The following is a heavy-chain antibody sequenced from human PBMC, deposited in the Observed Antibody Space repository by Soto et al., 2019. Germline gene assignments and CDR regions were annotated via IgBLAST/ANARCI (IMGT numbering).Heavy chain of an antibody. CDR2: YDLAKGET. V-gene: IGHV1-24*01. CDR1: GYSLTELS. CDR3: ARESEDLTSNFDY. J-gene: IGHJ4*02. Sequence: ASVKVSCKVSGYSLTELSIHWVRQAPGEGLEWMGGYDLAKGETIYAQKFQGRVTMTEDSPADTPYMQLRSLRAEDTAVYYCARESEDLTSNFDYWGQGTLVTVSS.